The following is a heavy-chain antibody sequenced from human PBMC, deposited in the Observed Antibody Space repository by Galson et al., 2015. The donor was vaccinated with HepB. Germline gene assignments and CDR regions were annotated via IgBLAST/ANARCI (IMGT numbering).Heavy chain of an antibody. CDR2: MNPNSGNT. CDR1: GYTFTGYY. J-gene: IGHJ4*02. V-gene: IGHV1-8*02. Sequence: SVKVSCKASGYTFTGYYMHWVRQAPGQGLEWMGWMNPNSGNTGYAQKFQGRVTMTRNTSISTAYMELSSLRSEDTAVYYCARGLGRSSVFRVYWGQGTLVTVSS. D-gene: IGHD3-3*01. CDR3: ARGLGRSSVFRVY.